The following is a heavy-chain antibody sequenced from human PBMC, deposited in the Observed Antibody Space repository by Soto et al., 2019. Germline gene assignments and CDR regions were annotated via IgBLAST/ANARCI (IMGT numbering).Heavy chain of an antibody. D-gene: IGHD6-25*01. V-gene: IGHV3-33*01. Sequence: VGSLRLSCAGSGFTFSGYSFHWVRLAPGKGLEWVAVIWYDGSNKYYADFVKGRFTISRDNSKNTLYLQMDSLRVEDTAIYYCTRDRGSEGSGWPKFDYWGQGTQVTVSS. CDR1: GFTFSGYS. J-gene: IGHJ4*02. CDR2: IWYDGSNK. CDR3: TRDRGSEGSGWPKFDY.